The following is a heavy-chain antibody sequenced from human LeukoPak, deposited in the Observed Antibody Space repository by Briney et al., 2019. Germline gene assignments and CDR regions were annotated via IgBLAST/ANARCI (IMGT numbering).Heavy chain of an antibody. CDR2: INPNSGGT. CDR3: ARGYRDSIGPCLDS. CDR1: GYTFSGYY. J-gene: IGHJ5*01. D-gene: IGHD3-22*01. V-gene: IGHV1-2*02. Sequence: ASVKVSCKASGYTFSGYYIHWVRQARGQGLEWMGWINPNSGGTKSAQRFQGRVTMTRDTSISTAYMELNRLTSDDTAAYFCARGYRDSIGPCLDSWGQGTLVTVSS.